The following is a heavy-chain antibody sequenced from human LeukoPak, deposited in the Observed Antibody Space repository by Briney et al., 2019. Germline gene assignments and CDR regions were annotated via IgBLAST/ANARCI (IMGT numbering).Heavy chain of an antibody. CDR1: GFIFSNYW. Sequence: GGSLRLSCTASGFIFSNYWMTWVRQAPGKGLEGVAQINQDGSKEYYIESVKARFAISRDNATNSMYMQLHSLRAEDTAVYYCARDNDGTRSDYGMDVWGQGTTVTVSS. CDR3: ARDNDGTRSDYGMDV. CDR2: INQDGSKE. V-gene: IGHV3-7*03. D-gene: IGHD1-1*01. J-gene: IGHJ6*02.